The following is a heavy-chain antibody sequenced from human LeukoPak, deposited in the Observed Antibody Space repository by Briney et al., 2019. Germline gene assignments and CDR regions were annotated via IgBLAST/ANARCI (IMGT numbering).Heavy chain of an antibody. CDR2: ISGSGGST. CDR1: GFTFSSYG. CDR3: AKDYRYYYYYYMDV. Sequence: GGSLRLSCAASGFTFSSYGMSWVRQAPGKGLEGVSAISGSGGSTYYADSVKGRFTISRDNSKNTLYLQMNSLRAEDTAVYYCAKDYRYYYYYYMDVWGKGTTVTISS. V-gene: IGHV3-23*01. J-gene: IGHJ6*03. D-gene: IGHD4-23*01.